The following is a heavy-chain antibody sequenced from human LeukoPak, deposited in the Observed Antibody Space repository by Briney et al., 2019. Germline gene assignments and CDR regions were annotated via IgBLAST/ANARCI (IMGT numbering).Heavy chain of an antibody. V-gene: IGHV3-7*01. J-gene: IGHJ4*01. CDR2: IRQDGGEK. Sequence: PGGSLRPSCAVSGFTFTDYWMNWVRQAPGKGLEWVASIRQDGGEKSYVDSVKGRFTISRDNTKNSLYLQINSLRAEDTAVYYCARDGTAAGLYFDLWGQGTLVTVSS. CDR1: GFTFTDYW. CDR3: ARDGTAAGLYFDL. D-gene: IGHD6-13*01.